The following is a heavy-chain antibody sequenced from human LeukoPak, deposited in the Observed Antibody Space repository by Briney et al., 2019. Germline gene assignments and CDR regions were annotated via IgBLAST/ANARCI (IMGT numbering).Heavy chain of an antibody. J-gene: IGHJ6*02. CDR1: GFNVSSKY. V-gene: IGHV3-20*04. D-gene: IGHD2-2*01. CDR3: ARAGYCGSTSCYGYYYYGLDV. CDR2: INWNGGST. Sequence: GGSLRLSCAAAGFNVSSKYMSWVRQAPGKGLEWVSGINWNGGSTGYADSVKGRFTISRDNAKNSLYLQMSSLRAEDTALYYCARAGYCGSTSCYGYYYYGLDVWGQGTTVTVSS.